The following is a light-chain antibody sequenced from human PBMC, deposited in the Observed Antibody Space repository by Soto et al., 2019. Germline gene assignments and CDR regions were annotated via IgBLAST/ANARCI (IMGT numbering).Light chain of an antibody. CDR3: HQYGISPPT. J-gene: IGKJ1*01. CDR2: GAS. CDR1: QSVSSSD. V-gene: IGKV3-20*01. Sequence: EVVLTQSPGTLSSSPGERATLSCRASQSVSSSDLAWYQQKPGQAPRLLISGASNRATGTPDRFSGSGSGTDFTLTITSLEPEDFAVFYCHQYGISPPTFGQGTKVDIK.